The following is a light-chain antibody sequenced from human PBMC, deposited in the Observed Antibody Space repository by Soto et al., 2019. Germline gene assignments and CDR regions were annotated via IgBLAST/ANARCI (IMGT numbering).Light chain of an antibody. CDR3: QQYFTTPIT. Sequence: DSLMTQPHASLAVSLGRRATIHYMSSKSVLDSSNNKDYIAWYQQKPGQPPKLLIYWASTRESGVPARFSGSGSGTDFTLTISTLQAEDVAIYHCQQYFTTPITFGQGTRLEI. CDR1: KSVLDSSNNKDY. V-gene: IGKV4-1*01. J-gene: IGKJ5*01. CDR2: WAS.